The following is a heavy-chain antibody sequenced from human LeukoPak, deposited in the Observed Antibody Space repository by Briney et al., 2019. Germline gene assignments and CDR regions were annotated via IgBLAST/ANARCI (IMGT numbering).Heavy chain of an antibody. CDR2: IKSKPDGGTT. J-gene: IGHJ6*03. CDR3: TRVFGYSYDSSGYYYYYYYMDV. D-gene: IGHD3-22*01. CDR1: GFTFRNAW. V-gene: IGHV3-15*01. Sequence: GGSLRLSCAASGFTFRNAWMSWVRLAPGKGLEWVGRIKSKPDGGTTDYAAPVKGRFTISRDDSKSIAYLQMNSLKTEDTAVYYCTRVFGYSYDSSGYYYYYYYMDVWGKGTTVTISS.